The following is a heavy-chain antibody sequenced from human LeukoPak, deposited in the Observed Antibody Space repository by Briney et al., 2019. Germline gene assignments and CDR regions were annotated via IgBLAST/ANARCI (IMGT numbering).Heavy chain of an antibody. CDR1: GFTFSSYW. CDR3: ARQHDYGDYDY. CDR2: IYPSDSDT. D-gene: IGHD4-17*01. Sequence: GGSLRLSCAASGFTFSSYWIGWVRQMPGKGLEWMGIIYPSDSDTRYSPSFQGQVSISADKSISTAYLQWSSLKASDTAMYYCARQHDYGDYDYWGQGTLVTVSS. J-gene: IGHJ4*02. V-gene: IGHV5-51*01.